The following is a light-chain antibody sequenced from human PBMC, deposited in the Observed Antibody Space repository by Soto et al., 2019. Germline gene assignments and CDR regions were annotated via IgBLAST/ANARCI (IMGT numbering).Light chain of an antibody. CDR2: EDN. CDR3: QSYDSSNQV. CDR1: SGSIASNY. Sequence: NFMLTQPHSVSESPGKTVTISCTRSSGSIASNYVQWYQQRPGSSPTTVIYEDNQRPSAVPDRFSGSIDSSSNSASLTISXXXXXXXAXYYCQSYDSSNQVFGGGTKLTVX. J-gene: IGLJ2*01. V-gene: IGLV6-57*01.